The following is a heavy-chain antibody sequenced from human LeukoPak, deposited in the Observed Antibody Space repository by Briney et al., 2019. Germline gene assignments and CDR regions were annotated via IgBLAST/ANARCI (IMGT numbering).Heavy chain of an antibody. D-gene: IGHD2-2*01. CDR2: IYHSGST. CDR1: GYSISSGYY. V-gene: IGHV4-38-2*02. CDR3: ARAWIVVVPATLVPYFDY. Sequence: SETLSLTCTVSGYSISSGYYWGWIRQPPGKGLEWIGSIYHSGSTYYNPSLKSRVTISVDTSKNHFSLKLSSVTAADTAVYYCARAWIVVVPATLVPYFDYWGREPWSPSPQ. J-gene: IGHJ4*02.